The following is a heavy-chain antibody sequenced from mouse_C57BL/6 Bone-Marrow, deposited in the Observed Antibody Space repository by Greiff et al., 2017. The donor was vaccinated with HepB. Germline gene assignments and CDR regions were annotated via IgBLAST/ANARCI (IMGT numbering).Heavy chain of an antibody. D-gene: IGHD1-1*02. CDR2: IYPRSGNT. CDR1: GYTFTSYG. V-gene: IGHV1-81*01. J-gene: IGHJ1*03. Sequence: QVQLQQSGAELARPGASVKLSCKASGYTFTSYGISWVKQRTGQGLEWIGEIYPRSGNTYYNEKFKGKATLTADKSSSTAYMELRSLTSEDSAVYFCARRLWGSNYCYFDVWGTGTTVTVSS. CDR3: ARRLWGSNYCYFDV.